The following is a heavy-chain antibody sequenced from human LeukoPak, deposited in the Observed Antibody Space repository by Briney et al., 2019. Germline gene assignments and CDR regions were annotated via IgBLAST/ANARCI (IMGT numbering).Heavy chain of an antibody. Sequence: GASVKVSCKASGYTFTGYYMHWVRQAPGQGLEWMGWINPNSGGTNYAQKFQGRVTMTRDTSISTAYMELSRLRSDDTAVYYCARASYSGSYQYYFDYWGQGTLATVSS. J-gene: IGHJ4*02. CDR1: GYTFTGYY. V-gene: IGHV1-2*02. CDR3: ARASYSGSYQYYFDY. D-gene: IGHD1-26*01. CDR2: INPNSGGT.